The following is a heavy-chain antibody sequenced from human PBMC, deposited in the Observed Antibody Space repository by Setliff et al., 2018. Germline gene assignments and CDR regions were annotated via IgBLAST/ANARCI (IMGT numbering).Heavy chain of an antibody. CDR2: INNYRFKP. Sequence: ASVKVSCKASGYTFNNYGITWVRQAPGQGLEWMGWINNYRFKPTYPQKFLERVTMTTDTSATTAYLELKHLRSDDTAVYYCARINFYGSSGYYYAPEFWGQGTLVTVSS. V-gene: IGHV1-18*01. CDR3: ARINFYGSSGYYYAPEF. CDR1: GYTFNNYG. D-gene: IGHD3-22*01. J-gene: IGHJ4*02.